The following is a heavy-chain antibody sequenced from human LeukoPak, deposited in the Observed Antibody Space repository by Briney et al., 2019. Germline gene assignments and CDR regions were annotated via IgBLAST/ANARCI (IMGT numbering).Heavy chain of an antibody. CDR1: GGSISSYY. Sequence: PSETLSLTCTVSGGSISSYYWSWIRQPAGKGLEWIGRIYTSGSTNYNPSLKSRVTMSVDTSKNQFSLKLSSVTAADTAVYYCARVLAASNWEYMDVWGKGTTVTISS. J-gene: IGHJ6*03. CDR3: ARVLAASNWEYMDV. V-gene: IGHV4-4*07. D-gene: IGHD7-27*01. CDR2: IYTSGST.